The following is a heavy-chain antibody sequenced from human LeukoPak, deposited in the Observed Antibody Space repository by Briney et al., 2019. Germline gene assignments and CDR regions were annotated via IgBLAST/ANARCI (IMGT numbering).Heavy chain of an antibody. J-gene: IGHJ4*02. Sequence: SVKVSCKASGGTFSSYAISWVRQAPGRGLEWMGGIIPIFGTANYAQKFQGRVTITADESTSTAYMELSSLRSEDTAVYYCATTVSGEVIDYWGQGTLVTVSS. D-gene: IGHD3-16*01. CDR2: IIPIFGTA. CDR1: GGTFSSYA. V-gene: IGHV1-69*13. CDR3: ATTVSGEVIDY.